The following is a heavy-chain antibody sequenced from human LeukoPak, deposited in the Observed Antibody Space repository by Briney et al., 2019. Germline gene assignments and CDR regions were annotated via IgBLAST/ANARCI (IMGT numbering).Heavy chain of an antibody. Sequence: ASVKVSFKASGYTFTGYYMHWVRQAPGHGLEWMGWINPHSGGTNYAQKFQGRVTMTSDTSISTAYMELSRLRSDDTAVYYCARGQESSSGWFEAFDIWGQGTMVTVSS. CDR2: INPHSGGT. CDR1: GYTFTGYY. J-gene: IGHJ3*02. CDR3: ARGQESSSGWFEAFDI. V-gene: IGHV1-2*02. D-gene: IGHD6-19*01.